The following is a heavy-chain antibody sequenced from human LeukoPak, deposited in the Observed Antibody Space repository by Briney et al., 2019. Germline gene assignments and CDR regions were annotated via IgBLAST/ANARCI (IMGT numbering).Heavy chain of an antibody. V-gene: IGHV4-34*01. Sequence: SETLSLTCAVYGGPFSGYYWSWIRQPPGKGLEWIGEINHSGSTNYNPSLKSRVTISVDTSKNQFSLKLSSVTAADTAVYYCARGRRGRYAFDIWGQGTMVTVSS. CDR2: INHSGST. J-gene: IGHJ3*02. D-gene: IGHD3-16*01. CDR1: GGPFSGYY. CDR3: ARGRRGRYAFDI.